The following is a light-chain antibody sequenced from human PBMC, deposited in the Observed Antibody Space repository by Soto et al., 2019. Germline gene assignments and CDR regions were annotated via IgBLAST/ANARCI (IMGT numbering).Light chain of an antibody. CDR3: QQYDNWPHT. CDR1: QNLSRN. CDR2: GAS. J-gene: IGKJ2*01. Sequence: EMVMTQSPATLSVSPGERATLSCRASQNLSRNLAWYQQQPGQAPRLLIYGASTRATGIPARFSGSGSGTAFTLTISSMQSEEFAVYYCQQYDNWPHTFGQGTKLEIK. V-gene: IGKV3-15*01.